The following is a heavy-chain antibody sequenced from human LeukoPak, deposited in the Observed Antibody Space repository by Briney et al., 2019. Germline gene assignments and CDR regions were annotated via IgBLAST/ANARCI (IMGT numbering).Heavy chain of an antibody. CDR2: ISSSGSTI. CDR1: GFTFSSYA. CDR3: AREMVSLQLWLPYDY. V-gene: IGHV3-48*04. Sequence: PGGSLRLSCAASGFTFSSYAMSWVRQAPGKGLEWVSYISSSGSTIYYADSVKGRFTISRDNAKNSLYLQMNSLRAEDTAVYYCAREMVSLQLWLPYDYWGQGTLVTVSS. D-gene: IGHD5-18*01. J-gene: IGHJ4*02.